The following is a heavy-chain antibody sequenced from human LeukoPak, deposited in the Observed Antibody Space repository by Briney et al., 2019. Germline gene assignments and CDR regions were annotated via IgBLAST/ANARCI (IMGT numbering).Heavy chain of an antibody. CDR3: ARLSENYYDSHPDY. D-gene: IGHD3-22*01. J-gene: IGHJ4*02. V-gene: IGHV1-18*01. Sequence: ASVKVSCKASGYTFTSYGISWVRQAPGQGLEWMGWISAYNGNTNYAQKLQGRVTMTTDTSTSTAYMELRSLRSDDTAVYYCARLSENYYDSHPDYWGQGTLVTVSS. CDR2: ISAYNGNT. CDR1: GYTFTSYG.